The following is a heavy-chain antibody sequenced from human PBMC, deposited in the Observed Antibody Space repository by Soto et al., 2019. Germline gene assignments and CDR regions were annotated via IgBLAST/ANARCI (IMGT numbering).Heavy chain of an antibody. Sequence: EVQLVESGGGLVQPGRSLRLSCAASGFTFDDYAMHWVRQAPGKGLEWVSGISWNSGSIGYADSVKGRFTISRDNSKNTVYLQMNSLRVEDTAVYYCARGGTFGVVTYFFDYWGQGTLVTVSS. D-gene: IGHD3-3*01. CDR2: ISWNSGSI. CDR3: ARGGTFGVVTYFFDY. V-gene: IGHV3-9*01. J-gene: IGHJ4*02. CDR1: GFTFDDYA.